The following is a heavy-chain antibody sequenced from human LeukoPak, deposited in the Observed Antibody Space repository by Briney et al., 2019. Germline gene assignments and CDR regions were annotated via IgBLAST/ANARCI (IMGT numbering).Heavy chain of an antibody. Sequence: SETLSLTCTVSGGSISSYYWCWIRQPPGKGLEWIGYIYYSGSTNYNPSLKSRVTISVDTSKNQFSLKLSSVTAADTAVYYCARDRRKEFGWFDPWGQGTLVTVSS. CDR3: ARDRRKEFGWFDP. V-gene: IGHV4-59*01. J-gene: IGHJ5*02. CDR2: IYYSGST. D-gene: IGHD3-10*01. CDR1: GGSISSYY.